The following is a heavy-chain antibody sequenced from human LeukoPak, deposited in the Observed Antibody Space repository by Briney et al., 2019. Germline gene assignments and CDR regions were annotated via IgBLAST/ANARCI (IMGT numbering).Heavy chain of an antibody. CDR1: RLTFDDQS. J-gene: IGHJ4*02. Sequence: GGALTLSYAPSRLTFDDQSMHWGREAPGKGVEWVSLISGDGGSTYYADSVKDRFTISRDNSNNSLYLQMNSLRTEDTALYYCAGGSYGPYYFDYWGQGTLVTVSS. V-gene: IGHV3-43*02. D-gene: IGHD5-18*01. CDR2: ISGDGGST. CDR3: AGGSYGPYYFDY.